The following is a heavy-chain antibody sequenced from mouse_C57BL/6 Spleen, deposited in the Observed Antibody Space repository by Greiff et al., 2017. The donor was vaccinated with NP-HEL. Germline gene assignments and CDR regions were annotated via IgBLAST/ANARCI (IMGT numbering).Heavy chain of an antibody. J-gene: IGHJ3*01. CDR1: GYTFTDYN. Sequence: EVKLQQSGPELVKPGASVKMSCKASGYTFTDYNMHWVKQSHGKSLEWIGYINPNNGGTSYNQKFKGKATLTVNKSSSTAYMELRSLTSEDSAVYYCARGFDGYYVPFAYWGQGTLVTVSA. CDR3: ARGFDGYYVPFAY. D-gene: IGHD2-3*01. CDR2: INPNNGGT. V-gene: IGHV1-22*01.